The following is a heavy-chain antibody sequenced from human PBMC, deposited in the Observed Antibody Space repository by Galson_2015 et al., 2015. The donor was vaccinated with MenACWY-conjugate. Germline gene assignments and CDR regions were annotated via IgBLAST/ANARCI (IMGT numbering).Heavy chain of an antibody. CDR2: INQDGSDK. J-gene: IGHJ1*01. Sequence: NINQDGSDKSYVDSVKGRFAISKDDAKNSMFLQMNRLTAEDTAVYYCARVDYNANGNVYWGQGTLVTVSS. D-gene: IGHD4-11*01. V-gene: IGHV3-7*03. CDR3: ARVDYNANGNVY.